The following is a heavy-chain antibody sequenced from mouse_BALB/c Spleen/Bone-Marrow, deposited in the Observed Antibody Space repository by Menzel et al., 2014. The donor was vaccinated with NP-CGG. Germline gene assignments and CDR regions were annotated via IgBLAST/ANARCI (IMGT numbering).Heavy chain of an antibody. CDR2: IWTGGST. J-gene: IGHJ3*01. CDR1: GFSLTSYG. CDR3: VRDQLGPWFPY. V-gene: IGHV2-9*02. Sequence: QVQLKESGPGLVAPSQSLSITCTVSGFSLTSYGVHWVRQPPGKSLEWLGVIWTGGSTYYNSALMSRLSINKDNSKSQVFLKMNSLQTDGTAMYYCVRDQLGPWFPYWGQGTLVTVSA. D-gene: IGHD4-1*02.